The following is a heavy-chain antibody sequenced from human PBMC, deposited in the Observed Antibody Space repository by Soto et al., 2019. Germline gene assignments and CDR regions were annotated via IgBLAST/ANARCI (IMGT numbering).Heavy chain of an antibody. J-gene: IGHJ1*01. CDR3: ARQGSV. CDR1: GVSISGTSYY. Sequence: QLQLQESGPGLVKPSETLSLTCTVSGVSISGTSYYWGWIRQTPAKGLEWIGTMYYSGETFYNPSLKSRITTAIDTSKNHSSSNLTSVTAADTAIYYCARQGSVWGQGALVTVSS. V-gene: IGHV4-39*01. CDR2: MYYSGET.